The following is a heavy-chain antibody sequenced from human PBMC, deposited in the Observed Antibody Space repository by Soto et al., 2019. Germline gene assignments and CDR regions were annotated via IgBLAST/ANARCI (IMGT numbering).Heavy chain of an antibody. Sequence: SETLSLTCTVSGDSISSVGYYWSWIRQHPGKGLEWIGYIYYSGSTYYNPSLKSRVTISVDTSKNQFSLKLSSVTAADTAVYYCARELRFGEDYYGMDVWGQGTTVT. J-gene: IGHJ6*02. D-gene: IGHD3-10*01. CDR3: ARELRFGEDYYGMDV. V-gene: IGHV4-31*03. CDR1: GDSISSVGYY. CDR2: IYYSGST.